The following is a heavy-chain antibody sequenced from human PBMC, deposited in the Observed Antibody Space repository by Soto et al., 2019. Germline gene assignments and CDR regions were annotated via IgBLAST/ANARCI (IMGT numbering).Heavy chain of an antibody. CDR2: ISGSGAST. CDR1: GFTFSSYA. J-gene: IGHJ4*02. D-gene: IGHD2-2*01. CDR3: AKPNLYCSSTSCYDY. Sequence: VGFLRLSCAASGFTFSSYAVTWVRQGPGKGLEWVSVISGSGASTHYADSVKGRFTISRDNSKNTLYLQMNSLRAEDTAVYYCAKPNLYCSSTSCYDYWGQGTLVTVSS. V-gene: IGHV3-23*01.